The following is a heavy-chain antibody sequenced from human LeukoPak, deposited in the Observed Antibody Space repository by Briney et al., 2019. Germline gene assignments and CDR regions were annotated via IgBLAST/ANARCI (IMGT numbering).Heavy chain of an antibody. V-gene: IGHV1-46*01. CDR3: ARDVITNFDY. CDR2: INPSGGST. D-gene: IGHD3-3*01. J-gene: IGHJ4*02. Sequence: ASVKVSCKASGYTFTSYYMHWVRQAPGQGLEWMGIINPSGGSTSYAQKFQGRVTMTRDMSISTAYMELSRLRSDDTAVYYCARDVITNFDYWGQGTLVTVSS. CDR1: GYTFTSYY.